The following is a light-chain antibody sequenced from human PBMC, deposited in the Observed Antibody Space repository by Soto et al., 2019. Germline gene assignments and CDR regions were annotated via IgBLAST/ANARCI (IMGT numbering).Light chain of an antibody. J-gene: IGLJ1*01. CDR1: SSDVGGYNY. CDR3: SSYTSSSTRV. V-gene: IGLV2-14*01. Sequence: QSVLTQPGSVSGSPGQSITISCTGTSSDVGGYNYVSWYQQHPGKAPKLMIYDVSNRPSGVSNRFSGSKSGNTASLTISGLQAEDEVDYYCSSYTSSSTRVFGTGTKLTVL. CDR2: DVS.